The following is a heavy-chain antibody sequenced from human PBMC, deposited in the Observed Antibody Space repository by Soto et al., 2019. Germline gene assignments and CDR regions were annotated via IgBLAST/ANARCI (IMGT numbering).Heavy chain of an antibody. Sequence: PSVTVSCKASGYTFTNYGISWVRQAPGQGLEWMGWISTYNGNTNHAQKLQDRVIMTTDTSTSTAYMELRSLRSDDAAVYYCARVGFYDRSGYQYQYYYGMDVWGQGTTVTVSS. CDR1: GYTFTNYG. CDR3: ARVGFYDRSGYQYQYYYGMDV. V-gene: IGHV1-18*01. D-gene: IGHD3-22*01. J-gene: IGHJ6*02. CDR2: ISTYNGNT.